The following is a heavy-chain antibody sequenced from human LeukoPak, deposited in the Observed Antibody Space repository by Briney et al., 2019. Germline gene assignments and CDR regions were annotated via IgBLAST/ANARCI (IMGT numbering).Heavy chain of an antibody. V-gene: IGHV3-74*01. CDR2: INEDGSTT. CDR1: GFTFSSNW. D-gene: IGHD1-26*01. J-gene: IGHJ4*02. CDR3: VRDLGGRSGH. Sequence: GGSLRLSCAASGFTFSSNWMHWVRQAPGKGLVWVSRINEDGSTTNYADSVKGRSTIFRDNAKNTPYLQMNSLRAEDTAVYYCVRDLGGRSGHWGQGTLVTVSS.